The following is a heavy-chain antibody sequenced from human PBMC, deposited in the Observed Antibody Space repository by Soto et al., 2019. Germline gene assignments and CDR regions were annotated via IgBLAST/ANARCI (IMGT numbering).Heavy chain of an antibody. CDR1: GFTFGPYS. Sequence: PGGSLRLSCAASGFTFGPYSMNWVRQAPGKGLEWLASISSSSSYIFYADSVKGRFTISRDNAKNSLFLQMNSLRADDTAVYFCARHRETGATVTTYYDAWGQG. J-gene: IGHJ5*02. CDR2: ISSSSSYI. CDR3: ARHRETGATVTTYYDA. V-gene: IGHV3-21*06. D-gene: IGHD3-16*01.